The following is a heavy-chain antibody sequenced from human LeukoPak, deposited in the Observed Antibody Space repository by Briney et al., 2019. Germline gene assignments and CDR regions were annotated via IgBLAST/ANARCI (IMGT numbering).Heavy chain of an antibody. V-gene: IGHV1-2*02. Sequence: ASVKVSCKASGYTFTGYYMHWVRQAPGQGLEWMGWINPNSGGTNFAQKFQGRVTVTRDTSISTAYTELSRLRSDDTAVYYCARGYYYAGSDYYDYYGMDVWGQGTTVTVSS. CDR1: GYTFTGYY. D-gene: IGHD3-22*01. CDR3: ARGYYYAGSDYYDYYGMDV. CDR2: INPNSGGT. J-gene: IGHJ6*02.